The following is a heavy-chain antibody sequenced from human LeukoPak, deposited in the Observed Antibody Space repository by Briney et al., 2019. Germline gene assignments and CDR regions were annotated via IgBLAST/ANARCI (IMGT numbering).Heavy chain of an antibody. D-gene: IGHD3-3*02. CDR2: ISSSGST. V-gene: IGHV4-61*02. CDR1: GDSISSGDYY. Sequence: SETLSLTCTVSGDSISSGDYYWSWIRQPAGKGLEWIGRISSSGSTNYNPSLKRRVTISVDTSKNQFSLKLSSVTAADTAVYYCARHIQIAFRVFRLGWIDPWGQGTLVTVSS. J-gene: IGHJ5*02. CDR3: ARHIQIAFRVFRLGWIDP.